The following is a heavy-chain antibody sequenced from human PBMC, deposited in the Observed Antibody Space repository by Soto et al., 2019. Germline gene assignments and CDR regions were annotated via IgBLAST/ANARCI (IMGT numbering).Heavy chain of an antibody. J-gene: IGHJ4*02. CDR3: AKGGAQSSVTTRIDY. V-gene: IGHV3-23*01. CDR2: ISGTGGTT. Sequence: GGSLRLSCAASGFTFSSYAMIWVRQAPGHGLEWVSCISGTGGTTYYADSVKGRLTISRDNSKNTLYLQMNSLRAEDTAVYYCAKGGAQSSVTTRIDYWGQGTLVTVSS. D-gene: IGHD4-17*01. CDR1: GFTFSSYA.